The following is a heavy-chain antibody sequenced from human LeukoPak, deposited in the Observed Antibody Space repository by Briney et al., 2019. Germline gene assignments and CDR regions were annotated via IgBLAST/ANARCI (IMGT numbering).Heavy chain of an antibody. D-gene: IGHD6-13*01. J-gene: IGHJ4*02. V-gene: IGHV4-38-2*01. CDR2: IYHSGST. Sequence: PSETLSLTCAVSGYSISSGYYWGWIRQPPGKGLEWIGSIYHSGSTYYNPSLKSRVTISLDTSKNQFSLKLSSVTAADTAVYYCARAPYSSRGFDYWGQGTLVTVSS. CDR3: ARAPYSSRGFDY. CDR1: GYSISSGYY.